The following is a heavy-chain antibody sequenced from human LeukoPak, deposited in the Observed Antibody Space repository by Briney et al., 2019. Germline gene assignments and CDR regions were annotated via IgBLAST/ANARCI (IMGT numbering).Heavy chain of an antibody. CDR1: GYSISSGYY. D-gene: IGHD1-26*01. CDR3: AKDRGGSYYISIGY. V-gene: IGHV4-38-2*02. CDR2: IYHSGNT. J-gene: IGHJ4*02. Sequence: KPSETLSLTCTVSGYSISSGYYWDWIRQPPGKGLEWIGSIYHSGNTYYNPSLKSRVTISVDTSKNQFSLNLRSVTAADTAVYYCAKDRGGSYYISIGYWGQGTLVTVSS.